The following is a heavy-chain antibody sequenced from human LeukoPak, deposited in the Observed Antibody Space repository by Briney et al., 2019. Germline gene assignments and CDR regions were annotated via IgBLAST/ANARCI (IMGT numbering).Heavy chain of an antibody. CDR3: ACIAAAGTHIDY. D-gene: IGHD6-13*01. V-gene: IGHV1-2*02. CDR2: INPNSGGT. Sequence: GASVKVSCKASGYTFTVYYMHWVRQAPGQGLEWMGWINPNSGGTNYAQKFQGRVTMTRDTSISTAYMELSRLRSDDTAVYYCACIAAAGTHIDYWGQGTLVTVSS. CDR1: GYTFTVYY. J-gene: IGHJ4*02.